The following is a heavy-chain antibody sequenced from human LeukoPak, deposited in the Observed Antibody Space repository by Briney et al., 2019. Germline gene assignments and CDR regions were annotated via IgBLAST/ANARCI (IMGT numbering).Heavy chain of an antibody. CDR2: IYYSGST. Sequence: SETLSLTCTVSGGSISSYHWSWIRQPPGKGLEWIGYIYYSGSTNYNPSLKSRVTISVDTSKNQFSLKLSSVTAADTAVYYCARGGVTPYYYYGMDVWGQGTTVTVSS. D-gene: IGHD2-21*02. V-gene: IGHV4-59*01. J-gene: IGHJ6*02. CDR1: GGSISSYH. CDR3: ARGGVTPYYYYGMDV.